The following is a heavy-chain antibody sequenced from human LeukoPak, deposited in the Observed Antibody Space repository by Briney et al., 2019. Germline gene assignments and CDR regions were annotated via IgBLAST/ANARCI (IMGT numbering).Heavy chain of an antibody. J-gene: IGHJ6*03. V-gene: IGHV4-59*08. CDR1: GGSISSYY. Sequence: SETPSLTCTVSGGSISSYYWSWIRQPPGQGLEWIGYIYYSGRTNYNPSLKSRVTISVDTSKNQFSLKLSSVTAAATAVYYCRRTTYYYDSSGYYYYYYYMDVWGKGTTVTISS. CDR2: IYYSGRT. CDR3: RRTTYYYDSSGYYYYYYYMDV. D-gene: IGHD3-22*01.